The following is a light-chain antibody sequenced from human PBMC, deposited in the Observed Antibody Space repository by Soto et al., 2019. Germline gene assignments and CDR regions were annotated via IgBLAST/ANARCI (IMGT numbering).Light chain of an antibody. Sequence: DIQMTQSPSTLSASVGDRVTITCRASQSISDWLAWYQQRSGKAPKLLIYKASSLQSGVPPRFSGSGSGTEYTPTISSLQPDDVATYYCQQYNRFPHTFGQGTKLEIK. J-gene: IGKJ2*01. CDR1: QSISDW. CDR3: QQYNRFPHT. CDR2: KAS. V-gene: IGKV1-5*03.